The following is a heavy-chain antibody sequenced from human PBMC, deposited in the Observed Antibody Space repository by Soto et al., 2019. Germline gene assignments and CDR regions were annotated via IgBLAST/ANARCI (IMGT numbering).Heavy chain of an antibody. V-gene: IGHV3-53*01. J-gene: IGHJ5*02. CDR2: IYSGGST. CDR3: ARVGGSYYNWFDP. Sequence: EVQLVESGGGLIQPGGSLRLSCAASGFTVSSNYMSWVRQAPGKGLAWVSVIYSGGSTYYADSVKGRFTISRDNSKNTMYLQMNSLRAEDTAVYYCARVGGSYYNWFDPWGQGTLVPVSS. D-gene: IGHD1-26*01. CDR1: GFTVSSNY.